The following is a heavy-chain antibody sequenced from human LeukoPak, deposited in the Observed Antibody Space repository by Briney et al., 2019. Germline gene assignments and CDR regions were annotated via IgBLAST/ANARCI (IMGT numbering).Heavy chain of an antibody. D-gene: IGHD1-1*01. Sequence: ASVKVSCKASGCTFTSYAMNWVRQAPGQGLELMGWINTNTGNPTYAQGFTGRFVFSLDTSVSTAYLQISSLKAEDTAVYYCARSNFVARIDYWGQGTLVTVSS. CDR3: ARSNFVARIDY. J-gene: IGHJ4*02. CDR2: INTNTGNP. V-gene: IGHV7-4-1*02. CDR1: GCTFTSYA.